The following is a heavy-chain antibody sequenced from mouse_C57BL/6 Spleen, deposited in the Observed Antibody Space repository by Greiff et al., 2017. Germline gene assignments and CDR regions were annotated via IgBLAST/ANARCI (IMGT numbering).Heavy chain of an antibody. J-gene: IGHJ4*01. CDR1: GYTFTSYW. CDR2: IYPGSGST. CDR3: ARRGDDYDQRGYAMDY. D-gene: IGHD2-4*01. V-gene: IGHV1-55*01. Sequence: QVQLQQPGAELVKPGASVKMSCKASGYTFTSYWITWVKQRPGQGLEWIGDIYPGSGSTNYNEKFKSKATLTVDTSSSTAYMQLSSLTSEDSAVYYCARRGDDYDQRGYAMDYWGQGTSVTVSS.